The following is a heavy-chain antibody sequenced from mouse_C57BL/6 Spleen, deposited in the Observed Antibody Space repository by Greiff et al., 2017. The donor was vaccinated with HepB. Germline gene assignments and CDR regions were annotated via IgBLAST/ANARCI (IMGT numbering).Heavy chain of an antibody. CDR3: ARAPSITTVVGGAMDY. J-gene: IGHJ4*01. D-gene: IGHD1-1*01. CDR2: ISYDGSN. Sequence: EVKLMESGPGLVKPSQSLSLTCSVTGYSITSGYYWNWIRQFPGNKLEWMGYISYDGSNNYNPSLKNRISITRDTSKNQFFLKLNSVTTEDTATYYCARAPSITTVVGGAMDYWGQGTSVTVSS. CDR1: GYSITSGYY. V-gene: IGHV3-6*01.